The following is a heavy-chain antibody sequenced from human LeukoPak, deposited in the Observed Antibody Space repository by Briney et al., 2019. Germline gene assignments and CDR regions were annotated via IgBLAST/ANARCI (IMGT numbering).Heavy chain of an antibody. D-gene: IGHD2-15*01. J-gene: IGHJ3*02. V-gene: IGHV4-39*01. CDR1: GGSISSSSYY. Sequence: PSETLFLTCTVSGGSISSSSYYWGWIRQPPGKGLEWIGSIYYSGSTYYNPSLKSRVTISVDTSKNQFSLKLSSVTAADTAVYYCARQVGVVPSAFDIWGQGTMVTVSS. CDR3: ARQVGVVPSAFDI. CDR2: IYYSGST.